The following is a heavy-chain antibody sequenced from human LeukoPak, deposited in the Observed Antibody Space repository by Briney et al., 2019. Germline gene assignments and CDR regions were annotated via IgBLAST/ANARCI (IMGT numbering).Heavy chain of an antibody. CDR1: GFSLSSYA. D-gene: IGHD3-3*01. Sequence: GGSLRVSCTASGFSLSSYAMSWVRQAPGNGLEWVSLISGNAGSTYYADSVKGRFTISRDITKNTLYLQMNSLRAEDTATYYCAKDGLQSSEWSPPLNYWGQGTLVTVSS. CDR3: AKDGLQSSEWSPPLNY. CDR2: ISGNAGST. J-gene: IGHJ4*02. V-gene: IGHV3-23*01.